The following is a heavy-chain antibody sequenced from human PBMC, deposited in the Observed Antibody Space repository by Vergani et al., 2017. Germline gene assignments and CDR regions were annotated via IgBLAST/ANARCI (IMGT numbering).Heavy chain of an antibody. V-gene: IGHV4-4*07. D-gene: IGHD2/OR15-2a*01. J-gene: IGHJ3*02. Sequence: QVQMQESGPGLVKTSETLSLTCSASGAPISYWCWSWLRQPAGKGLEWIGRVHSSGSTHYNPSLEGRVSVSMDTAKNEFSLDLQSVTAADTAVYFCAGGCASNRCPTRGTFEIWGRGTLVTVSS. CDR3: AGGCASNRCPTRGTFEI. CDR1: GAPISYWC. CDR2: VHSSGST.